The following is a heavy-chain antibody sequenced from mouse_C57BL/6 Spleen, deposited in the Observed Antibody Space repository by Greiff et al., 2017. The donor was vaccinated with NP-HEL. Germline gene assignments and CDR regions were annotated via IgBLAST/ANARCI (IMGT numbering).Heavy chain of an antibody. D-gene: IGHD4-1*01. J-gene: IGHJ3*01. Sequence: QVQLQQPGTELVKPGASVKLSCKASGYTFTSYWMHWVKQRPGQGLEWIGNFNPSNGGTTYNETFKSKATLTVNKSSSTAYMELSSLTSEDSAVYYVARLSNWRGSYWGQGTLVTVSA. V-gene: IGHV1-53*01. CDR1: GYTFTSYW. CDR3: ARLSNWRGSY. CDR2: FNPSNGGT.